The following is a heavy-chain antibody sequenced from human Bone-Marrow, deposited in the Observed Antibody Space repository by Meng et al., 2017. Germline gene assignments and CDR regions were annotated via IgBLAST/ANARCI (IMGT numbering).Heavy chain of an antibody. Sequence: QVQLQESGPGLVKPSQNLSLTCTVSGGSISSGDYYWSWIRQPPGKGLEWIGYIHYSGSTYYNPSLKSRVTISVDTSKNQFSLKLSSVTAADTAVYYCASSMTTVTAEIDYWGQGTLVTVSS. D-gene: IGHD4-17*01. CDR3: ASSMTTVTAEIDY. CDR1: GGSISSGDYY. CDR2: IHYSGST. V-gene: IGHV4-30-4*01. J-gene: IGHJ4*02.